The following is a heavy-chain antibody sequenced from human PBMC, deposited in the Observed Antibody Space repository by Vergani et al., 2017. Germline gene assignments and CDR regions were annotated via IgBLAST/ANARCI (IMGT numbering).Heavy chain of an antibody. D-gene: IGHD3-10*01. CDR2: ISGSGGST. Sequence: EVQLLESGGGLVQPGGSLRLSCAASGFTFSSYAMSWVRQAPGTGLEWVSAISGSGGSTYYEDSVKGRFTISRDNSKNTLYLQMNSLRAEDTAVYYCAKTESGLGAFDIWGQGTMVTVSS. CDR1: GFTFSSYA. J-gene: IGHJ3*02. CDR3: AKTESGLGAFDI. V-gene: IGHV3-23*01.